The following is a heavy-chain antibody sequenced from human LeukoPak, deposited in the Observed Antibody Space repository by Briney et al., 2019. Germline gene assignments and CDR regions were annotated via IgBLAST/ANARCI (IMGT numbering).Heavy chain of an antibody. J-gene: IGHJ6*03. V-gene: IGHV1-18*01. Sequence: ASVKVSCKASGYTFTSYGISWVRQAPGQGLEWMGWISAYNGNTNYAQKLQGRVTMTTDTSTSTAYMELRSLRSDDTAVYYCARTDSSSFGLYYYYYYMDVWGKGTTVTVSS. CDR3: ARTDSSSFGLYYYYYYMDV. CDR1: GYTFTSYG. CDR2: ISAYNGNT. D-gene: IGHD6-13*01.